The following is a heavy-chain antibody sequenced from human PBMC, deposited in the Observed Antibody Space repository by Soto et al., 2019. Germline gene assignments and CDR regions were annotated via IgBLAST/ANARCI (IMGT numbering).Heavy chain of an antibody. V-gene: IGHV3-21*01. J-gene: IGHJ3*02. Sequence: GGSLRLSCAATGFTFSSDAMNWVRQAPGKGLEWVSSISSSSSYIYYADSVKGRFTISRDNAKNSLYLQMNSLRAEDTAVYYCARYSGYDSGAFDIWGQGTMVTVSS. D-gene: IGHD5-12*01. CDR1: GFTFSSDA. CDR2: ISSSSSYI. CDR3: ARYSGYDSGAFDI.